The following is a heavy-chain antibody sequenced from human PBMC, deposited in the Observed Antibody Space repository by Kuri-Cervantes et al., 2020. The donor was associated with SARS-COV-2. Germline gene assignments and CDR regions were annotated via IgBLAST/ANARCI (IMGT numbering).Heavy chain of an antibody. CDR3: ATSSVVRKGYWFDP. CDR1: GYTLTELS. D-gene: IGHD2-2*01. J-gene: IGHJ5*02. Sequence: ASVKVSCKVSGYTLTELSMHWVRQAPGKGLEWMGGFDPEDGETIYAQKFQGRVTMTEDTSTDTAYMELSSLRSEDTAVYYCATSSVVRKGYWFDPWGQGTLVTVSS. V-gene: IGHV1-24*01. CDR2: FDPEDGET.